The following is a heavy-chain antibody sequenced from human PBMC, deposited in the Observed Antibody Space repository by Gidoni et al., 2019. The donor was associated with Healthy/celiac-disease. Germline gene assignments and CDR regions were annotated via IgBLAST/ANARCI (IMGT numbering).Heavy chain of an antibody. J-gene: IGHJ4*02. CDR3: ARLRNWGSLHFDY. Sequence: QVQLVQSGAEVQKPGASVKISCTASGYTFTSYDSNWVRQATGQWLEWMGWMNPNSGNTGYAHKFQGRVTMTRNTSISTAYMELSSLRSEDKAVYYCARLRNWGSLHFDYWGQGTLVTVSS. V-gene: IGHV1-8*01. D-gene: IGHD7-27*01. CDR1: GYTFTSYD. CDR2: MNPNSGNT.